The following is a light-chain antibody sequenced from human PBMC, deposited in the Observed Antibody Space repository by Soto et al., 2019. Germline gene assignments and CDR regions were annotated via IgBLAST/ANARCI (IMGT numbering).Light chain of an antibody. CDR3: QQYNNWPPWT. V-gene: IGKV3-15*01. CDR1: QSVSSN. Sequence: EIVMTQSPATLSVSPGERATLSCRASQSVSSNLAWYQQKPGQAPRLLIYGASTRATGIPARFSGSGSGTELTLTISSLQSEDFAVYYCQQYNNWPPWTFGQGPKLEIK. J-gene: IGKJ2*02. CDR2: GAS.